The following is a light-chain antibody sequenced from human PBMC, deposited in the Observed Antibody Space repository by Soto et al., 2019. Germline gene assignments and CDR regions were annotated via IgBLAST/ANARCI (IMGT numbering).Light chain of an antibody. CDR1: SSDVGGYNY. J-gene: IGLJ1*01. V-gene: IGLV2-14*01. CDR3: SSYTSTNTYV. Sequence: QCALTQPASVSASPGQSIAISCTGTSSDVGGYNYVSWYQQHPGKAPKVIIYDVTIRPSGVSYRFSGSKSGNTASLTISGLQAEDEADYYCSSYTSTNTYVFGTGTRSPS. CDR2: DVT.